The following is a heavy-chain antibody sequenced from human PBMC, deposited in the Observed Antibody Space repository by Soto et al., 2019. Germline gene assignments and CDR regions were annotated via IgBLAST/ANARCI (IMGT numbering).Heavy chain of an antibody. CDR2: ISSSGSTI. CDR3: ARGNLEFSGFDY. J-gene: IGHJ4*02. Sequence: GGSLRLSCAASGFTFSSYEMNWVRQAPGKGLEWVSYISSSGSTIYYADSVKGRFTISRDNAKNSLYLQMNSLRAEDTAVYYCARGNLEFSGFDYWGQGTLVTV. V-gene: IGHV3-48*03. D-gene: IGHD1-26*01. CDR1: GFTFSSYE.